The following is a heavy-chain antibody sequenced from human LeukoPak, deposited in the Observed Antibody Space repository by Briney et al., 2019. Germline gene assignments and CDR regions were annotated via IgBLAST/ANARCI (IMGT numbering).Heavy chain of an antibody. V-gene: IGHV4-59*08. CDR2: IYYSGST. Sequence: KPSETLSLTCTVPGGSISSYYWSWIRQPPGKGLEWIGYIYYSGSTNYNPSLKSRVTISVDTSKNKFSLKLSSVTAADTAVYYCAGGNLAAGNWFDPWGPGNLGTVSS. D-gene: IGHD6-25*01. CDR3: AGGNLAAGNWFDP. J-gene: IGHJ5*02. CDR1: GGSISSYY.